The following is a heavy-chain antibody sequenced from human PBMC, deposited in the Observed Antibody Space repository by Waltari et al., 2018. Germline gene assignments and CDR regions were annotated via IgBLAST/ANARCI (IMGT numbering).Heavy chain of an antibody. V-gene: IGHV4-39*01. CDR2: IYYSGST. CDR1: GGSISSSCYY. Sequence: QLQLQESGPGLVKPSETLSLTCTVSGGSISSSCYYWGWIRQPPGKGLEWIGSIYYSGSTYYNPSLKSRVTISVDTSKNQFSLKLSSVTAADTAVYYCARLPRYSYGYADYWGQGTLVTISS. J-gene: IGHJ4*02. CDR3: ARLPRYSYGYADY. D-gene: IGHD5-18*01.